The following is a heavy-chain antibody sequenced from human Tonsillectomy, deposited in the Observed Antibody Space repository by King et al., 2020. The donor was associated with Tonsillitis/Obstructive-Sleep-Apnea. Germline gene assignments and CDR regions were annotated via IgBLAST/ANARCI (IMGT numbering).Heavy chain of an antibody. CDR2: IYYSGRT. J-gene: IGHJ4*02. D-gene: IGHD2-15*01. Sequence: QLQESGPGLVKPSETLSLTCTVSGGSISSYYWSWIRQPPGRGLEWIAYIYYSGRTNHNPSLKSRVTISVDTSKKQFSLKLTSVTATDTAVYYCVSSEDGGGFASWGQGILVTVSS. CDR1: GGSISSYY. V-gene: IGHV4-59*08. CDR3: VSSEDGGGFAS.